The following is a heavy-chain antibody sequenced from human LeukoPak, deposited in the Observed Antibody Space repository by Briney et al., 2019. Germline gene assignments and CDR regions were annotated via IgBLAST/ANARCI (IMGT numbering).Heavy chain of an antibody. D-gene: IGHD1-26*01. CDR2: IYYSGST. CDR3: ARISGGYLVDY. J-gene: IGHJ4*02. CDR1: GGSIRTYY. Sequence: PSETLSLTCTVSGGSIRTYYWSWIRQPPGKGLEWIGYIYYSGSTNYNPSLKSRVTMSVDTSKNQFSLRLTSVTAADTAMYYCARISGGYLVDYWGQGTLVTVSS. V-gene: IGHV4-59*01.